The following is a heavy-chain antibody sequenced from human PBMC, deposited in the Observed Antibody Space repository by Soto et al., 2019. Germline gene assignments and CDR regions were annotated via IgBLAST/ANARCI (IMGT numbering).Heavy chain of an antibody. CDR1: GGSIPRGNFY. D-gene: IGHD1-26*01. V-gene: IGHV4-30-4*01. Sequence: PSXTLSLTCTGSGGSIPRGNFYWSWIRQPPGKGLEWIGYIYFSGSTSYSPSLKSRLTISLNTSNNQFSLKLTSVTAADTAVYYCAHDSHGGNTYFDLWGQGALVTVSS. CDR2: IYFSGST. CDR3: AHDSHGGNTYFDL. J-gene: IGHJ4*02.